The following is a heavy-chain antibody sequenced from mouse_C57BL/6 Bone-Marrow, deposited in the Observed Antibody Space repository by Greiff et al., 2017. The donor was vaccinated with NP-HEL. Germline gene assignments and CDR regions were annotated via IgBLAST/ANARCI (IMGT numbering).Heavy chain of an antibody. CDR2: IDPEDGEI. V-gene: IGHV14-2*01. J-gene: IGHJ1*03. CDR3: SRSDSRGSSYWDFDV. Sequence: EVQLQQSGAELVKPGASVKLSCTASGFNINDYYMHWVKQRTEQGLEWIGRIDPEDGEIKYAPKIQGKATITADTSSNTAYLLLSSLTSEDSAVYYCSRSDSRGSSYWDFDVWGTGTTVTVSS. D-gene: IGHD1-1*01. CDR1: GFNINDYY.